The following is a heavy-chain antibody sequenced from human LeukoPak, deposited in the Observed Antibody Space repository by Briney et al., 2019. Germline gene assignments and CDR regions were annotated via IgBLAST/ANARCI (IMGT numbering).Heavy chain of an antibody. J-gene: IGHJ4*02. D-gene: IGHD6-13*01. Sequence: ASVKVSCKASGYTFTGYYMHWVRQAPGQGLEWVGWINPNSGGSSFAQKFQGRVTMTRDTSISTDYMELSRLRSDDTAVYYCATDTYSSSWYGPFDFWGQGTLVTVSS. CDR3: ATDTYSSSWYGPFDF. V-gene: IGHV1-2*02. CDR1: GYTFTGYY. CDR2: INPNSGGS.